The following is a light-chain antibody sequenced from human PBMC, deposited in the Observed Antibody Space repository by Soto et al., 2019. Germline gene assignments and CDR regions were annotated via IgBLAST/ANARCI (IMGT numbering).Light chain of an antibody. CDR1: QSVTNHQ. J-gene: IGKJ1*01. V-gene: IGKV3-20*01. CDR2: GVS. Sequence: EIMLTQSPGTLSLSPGAGAPISSRASQSVTNHQLAWFRQKPGQAPRLIIWGVSNRATGIPDRFSGSWSGTDCTLTISRLEPEDVVVFYCYQYGSTPPTLRQGTKVDI. CDR3: YQYGSTPPT.